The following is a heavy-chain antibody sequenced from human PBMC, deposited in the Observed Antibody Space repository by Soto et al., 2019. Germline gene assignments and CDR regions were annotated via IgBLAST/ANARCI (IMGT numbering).Heavy chain of an antibody. D-gene: IGHD5-18*01. Sequence: SETLSLTCTVSGGSISSGGYYWSWIRQHPGKGLEWIGYIYYSGSTYYNPSLKSRVTISVDTSKNQFSLKLSSVTAADTAVYYCARADERYTYREPFGMDVWGQGTLVTVSS. CDR2: IYYSGST. CDR1: GGSISSGGYY. CDR3: ARADERYTYREPFGMDV. J-gene: IGHJ6*02. V-gene: IGHV4-31*03.